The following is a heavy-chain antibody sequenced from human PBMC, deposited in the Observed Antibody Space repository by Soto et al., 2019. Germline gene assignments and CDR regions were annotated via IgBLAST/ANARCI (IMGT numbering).Heavy chain of an antibody. J-gene: IGHJ4*02. D-gene: IGHD6-19*01. V-gene: IGHV3-23*01. CDR1: GFTFSSYA. CDR3: AKSKTAPYSSGEFDY. Sequence: GGSLRLSCAASGFTFSSYAMSWVRQAPGKGLEWVSAISGSGGSTYYADSVKGRFTISRDNSKNRLYLQMNSLRAEDTALYYCAKSKTAPYSSGEFDYWGQGTLVTVSS. CDR2: ISGSGGST.